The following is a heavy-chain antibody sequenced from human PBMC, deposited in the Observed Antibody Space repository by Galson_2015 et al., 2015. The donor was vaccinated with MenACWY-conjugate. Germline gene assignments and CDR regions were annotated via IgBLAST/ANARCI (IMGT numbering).Heavy chain of an antibody. V-gene: IGHV3-74*01. CDR2: IKADGSFS. CDR1: GFTFNNYW. J-gene: IGHJ4*02. CDR3: ARDNNWSFDS. D-gene: IGHD1-1*01. Sequence: LRLSCAASGFTFNNYWMHWVRQPPGKGLEWISHIKADGSFSNYVDSVKGRFTISTDNAKNMVYLQMDGLGDEDTAVYFCARDNNWSFDSWGQGTLVTVSS.